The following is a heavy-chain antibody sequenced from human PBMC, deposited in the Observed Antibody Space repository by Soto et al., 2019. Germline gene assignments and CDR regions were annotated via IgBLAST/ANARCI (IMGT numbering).Heavy chain of an antibody. Sequence: SLTCAVYGGSVSGYYWSWIRQPPGKGLEWIGEINHSGSTNYNPSLKSRVTISVDTSKNQFSLKLSSVTAADTAVYYCARYYSSGWYRRAFDIWGQGTMVTVSS. CDR1: GGSVSGYY. J-gene: IGHJ3*02. V-gene: IGHV4-34*01. CDR3: ARYYSSGWYRRAFDI. D-gene: IGHD6-19*01. CDR2: INHSGST.